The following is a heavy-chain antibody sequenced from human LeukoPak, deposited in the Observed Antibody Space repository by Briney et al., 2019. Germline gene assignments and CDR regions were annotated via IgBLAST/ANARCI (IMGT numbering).Heavy chain of an antibody. CDR3: ARIIVGATGIDY. D-gene: IGHD1-26*01. CDR2: ISSDGNNI. J-gene: IGHJ4*02. V-gene: IGHV3-74*01. Sequence: GGSLRLSCAASGFTFSNYWMHWVRQVPGKGLVWVSRISSDGNNIQYADSVKGRFTISRDNAKDTLYLQMNSLRVEDTAVYYCARIIVGATGIDYWGQGTLVTVSS. CDR1: GFTFSNYW.